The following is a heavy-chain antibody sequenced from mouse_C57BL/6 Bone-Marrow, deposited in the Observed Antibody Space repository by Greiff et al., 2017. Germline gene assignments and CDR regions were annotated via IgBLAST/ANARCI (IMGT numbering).Heavy chain of an antibody. V-gene: IGHV5-17*01. CDR1: GFTFSDYG. CDR3: ARSSYYYVSSPSWFAD. J-gene: IGHJ3*01. Sequence: EVQLVESGGGLVKPGGSLKLSCAASGFTFSDYGMHWVRQAPEKGLEWVAYISSGSSTIYYADTVKGRFTISRDNAKNTLFLQMTSLRSEDTAMYYCARSSYYYVSSPSWFADWGQGALVTAYA. CDR2: ISSGSSTI. D-gene: IGHD1-1*01.